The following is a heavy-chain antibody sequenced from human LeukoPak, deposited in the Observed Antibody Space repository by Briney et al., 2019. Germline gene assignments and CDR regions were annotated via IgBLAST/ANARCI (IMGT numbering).Heavy chain of an antibody. CDR3: ARDGRGGSSWLPLPNDY. CDR1: GYTFTSYG. Sequence: ASVKVSCKASGYTFTSYGIIWVRQAPGQGLEWMGWISTYNGNTNYAQKIQGRVTMTTDTSTSTAYMELRSLRSDDTAVYYCARDGRGGSSWLPLPNDYWGQGTLVTVSS. CDR2: ISTYNGNT. J-gene: IGHJ4*02. V-gene: IGHV1-18*01. D-gene: IGHD6-13*01.